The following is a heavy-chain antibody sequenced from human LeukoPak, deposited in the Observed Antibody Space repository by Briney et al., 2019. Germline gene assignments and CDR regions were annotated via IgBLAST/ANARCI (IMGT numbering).Heavy chain of an antibody. CDR3: ARESSRPWLVHWFDP. D-gene: IGHD6-19*01. CDR1: GGSISSYY. Sequence: SETLSLTCTVSGGSISSYYWSWIRQPAGKGLEWIGRIYTSGSTNYNPSLKSRVTMSVDTSKNQFSLKLSSVTAADTAVYYCARESSRPWLVHWFDPWGQGTLVTVSS. J-gene: IGHJ5*02. CDR2: IYTSGST. V-gene: IGHV4-4*07.